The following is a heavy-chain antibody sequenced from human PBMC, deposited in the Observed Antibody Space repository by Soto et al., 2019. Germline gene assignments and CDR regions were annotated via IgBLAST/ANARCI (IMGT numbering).Heavy chain of an antibody. V-gene: IGHV4-39*01. D-gene: IGHD4-17*01. CDR3: ARSLATVTSPDIYYYYYGMDV. CDR1: GGSISSSSYY. Sequence: SETLSLTCTVSGGSISSSSYYWGWIRQPPGKGLEWIGSIYYSGSTYYNPSLKSRVTISVDTSKNQFSLKLGSVTAADTAVYYCARSLATVTSPDIYYYYYGMDVWGQGTTVTVSS. J-gene: IGHJ6*02. CDR2: IYYSGST.